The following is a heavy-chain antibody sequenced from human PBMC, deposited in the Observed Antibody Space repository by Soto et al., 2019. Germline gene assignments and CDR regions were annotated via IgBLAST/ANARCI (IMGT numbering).Heavy chain of an antibody. CDR1: GASLSTYY. V-gene: IGHV4-59*01. J-gene: IGHJ4*02. D-gene: IGHD3-16*01. CDR2: IYSSATT. CDR3: ARGRFDFIWGTPAPYLDY. Sequence: SETPSLTCTVSGASLSTYYWTWIRQPPGEGRGWFGYIYSSATTKYNPSLKSRVTISVDTSKNQCSLKLSSVTTADTAVYYCARGRFDFIWGTPAPYLDYWGQGALVTVSS.